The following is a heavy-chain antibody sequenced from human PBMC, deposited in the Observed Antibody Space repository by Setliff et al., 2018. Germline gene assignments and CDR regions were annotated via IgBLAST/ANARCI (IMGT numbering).Heavy chain of an antibody. J-gene: IGHJ4*02. V-gene: IGHV4-38-2*02. CDR3: ARELDGSSYHY. D-gene: IGHD6-13*01. CDR2: IYHSGST. CDR1: GYSISSGYY. Sequence: PSETLSLTCAVSGYSISSGYYWGWIRQPPGKGLEWIGSIYHSGSTYYNPSLKSRVTISVDTSKNQFSLKLNSVTAADTAVYYCARELDGSSYHYWGQGTLVTVSS.